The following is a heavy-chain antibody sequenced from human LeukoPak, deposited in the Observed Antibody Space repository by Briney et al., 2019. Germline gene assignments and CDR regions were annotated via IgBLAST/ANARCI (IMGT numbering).Heavy chain of an antibody. D-gene: IGHD2-2*01. Sequence: PSETLSLTCAVYGGSFSGYYWSWIRQPPGKGLEWIGEINHSGSTNYNPSLKSRVTISVDTSKNQFSLKLSSVTAADTAVYYCAGVANIVVVPAAPFHYYYGMDVWGQGTTDTVSS. CDR3: AGVANIVVVPAAPFHYYYGMDV. V-gene: IGHV4-34*01. CDR1: GGSFSGYY. J-gene: IGHJ6*02. CDR2: INHSGST.